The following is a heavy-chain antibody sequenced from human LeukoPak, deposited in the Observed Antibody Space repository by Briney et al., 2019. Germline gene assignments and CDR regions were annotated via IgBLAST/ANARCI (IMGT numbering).Heavy chain of an antibody. J-gene: IGHJ5*02. Sequence: PGGSLRLSCAASGFTFSSYAMSWVRQAPGKGLEWVSAISGSGGSTYYADSVKGRFTISRDNSENTLYLQMNSLRAEDTAVYYCAKELLGYSYGYGVYNWFVPWGQGTLVTVSS. CDR2: ISGSGGST. CDR3: AKELLGYSYGYGVYNWFVP. D-gene: IGHD5-18*01. V-gene: IGHV3-23*01. CDR1: GFTFSSYA.